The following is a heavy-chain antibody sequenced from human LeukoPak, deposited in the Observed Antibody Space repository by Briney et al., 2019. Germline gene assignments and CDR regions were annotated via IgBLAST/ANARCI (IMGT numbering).Heavy chain of an antibody. CDR2: IGRGI. CDR1: GFTFSSYS. CDR3: ARDIWRGDYTNPDY. V-gene: IGHV3-48*01. D-gene: IGHD4-17*01. Sequence: PGGSLRLSCAASGFTFSSYSMNWVRQAPGKGLEWVSHIGRGITYADSVKGRFIISRDDSQNTLYLQMNSLRTEDTAVYYCARDIWRGDYTNPDYWGQGTLVTVSS. J-gene: IGHJ4*02.